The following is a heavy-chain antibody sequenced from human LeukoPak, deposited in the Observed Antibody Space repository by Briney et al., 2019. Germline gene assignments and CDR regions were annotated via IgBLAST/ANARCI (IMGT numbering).Heavy chain of an antibody. D-gene: IGHD3-10*01. Sequence: GSSVKVSCKASGGTFSSYAISWVRQAPGQGLEWMGRIIPILGIANYAQKFQGRVTITADKSTSTAYMELRSLRSDDTAVYYCARATGGFGELSPWGQGTLVTVSS. CDR2: IIPILGIA. CDR1: GGTFSSYA. CDR3: ARATGGFGELSP. V-gene: IGHV1-69*04. J-gene: IGHJ5*02.